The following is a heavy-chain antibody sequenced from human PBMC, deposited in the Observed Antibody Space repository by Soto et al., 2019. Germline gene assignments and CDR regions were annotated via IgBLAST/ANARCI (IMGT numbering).Heavy chain of an antibody. CDR1: GDSISSYY. V-gene: IGHV4-59*01. D-gene: IGHD3-22*01. Sequence: SESLSVKCAFSGDSISSYYWSGIRQPPGKGLEWIGYIYYSGSTNYNPSLKSRVTISVDTSKNQFSLKLSSVTAADTAVYYCAREQLDYYDSSGYYYFDYWGQGTLVPVYS. CDR2: IYYSGST. CDR3: AREQLDYYDSSGYYYFDY. J-gene: IGHJ4*02.